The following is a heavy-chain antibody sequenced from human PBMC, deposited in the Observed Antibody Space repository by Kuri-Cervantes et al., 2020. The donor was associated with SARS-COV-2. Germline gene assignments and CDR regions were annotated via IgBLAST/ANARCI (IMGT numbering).Heavy chain of an antibody. CDR1: GGSFSGYY. D-gene: IGHD2-2*01. V-gene: IGHV4-34*01. Sequence: ESLKISRADYGGSFSGYYWCWIRQPPGKGQECIGEINHSGSTNYNPSLKSRVTISVDTSKNQFYLQLSSVTDAATAVYYCARSLSKVVPAAMGIAVYYYYYMDVWGKGTTVTVSS. CDR3: ARSLSKVVPAAMGIAVYYYYYMDV. CDR2: INHSGST. J-gene: IGHJ6*03.